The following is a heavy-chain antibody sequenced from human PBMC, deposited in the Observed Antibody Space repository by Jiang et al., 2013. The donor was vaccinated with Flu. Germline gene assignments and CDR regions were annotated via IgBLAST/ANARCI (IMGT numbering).Heavy chain of an antibody. CDR2: IYYSGST. CDR3: ARASSEGWFDP. CDR1: GGSISSGGYY. V-gene: IGHV4-31*01. J-gene: IGHJ5*02. Sequence: SGGSISSGGYYWSWIRQHPGKGLEWIGYIYYSGSTYYNPSLKSLVTISVDTSKNQFSLKLSSVTAADTAVYYCARASSEGWFDPWGQGTLVTVSS.